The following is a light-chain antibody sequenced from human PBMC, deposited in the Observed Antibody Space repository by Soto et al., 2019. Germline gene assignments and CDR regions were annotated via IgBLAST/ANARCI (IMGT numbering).Light chain of an antibody. Sequence: DIQMTQFPSTLSASVGDRVTITCRASQSLNNWLAWYQQKPGNAPKLLIYKASNIESGVPSRFSGSGSGTEFTLTISSLQPDDLATYYCQQYNSYSWTFGQGAKVEIK. V-gene: IGKV1-5*03. CDR1: QSLNNW. CDR3: QQYNSYSWT. CDR2: KAS. J-gene: IGKJ1*01.